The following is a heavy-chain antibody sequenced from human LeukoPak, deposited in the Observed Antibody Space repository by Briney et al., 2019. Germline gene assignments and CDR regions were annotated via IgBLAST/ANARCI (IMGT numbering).Heavy chain of an antibody. V-gene: IGHV4-39*01. CDR1: GGSISSSSYY. CDR2: IYYSGST. J-gene: IGHJ4*02. D-gene: IGHD6-6*01. Sequence: PSETLSLTCTVSGGSISSSSYYWGWIRQPPGKGLEWIGSIYYSGSTYYNPSLKSRVTISVDTSKNQFSLKLSSVTAADTAVYYCARQTRPYSSSWVDYWGQGTLVTVSS. CDR3: ARQTRPYSSSWVDY.